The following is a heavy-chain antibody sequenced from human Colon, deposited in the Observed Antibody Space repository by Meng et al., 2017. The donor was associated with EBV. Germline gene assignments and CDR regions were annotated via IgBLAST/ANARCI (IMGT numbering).Heavy chain of an antibody. D-gene: IGHD2/OR15-2a*01. CDR2: ISTNTGTP. J-gene: IGHJ5*02. Sequence: VQLVQSGSGLKKPGASVQVSCKASGYTFSTYTINWVRQAHGRGLEWMGWISTNTGTPTYTQGFTGRFVFSLDPSVSTAYLQISSLKAEDTAVYYCARGGNFDPWGQGTLVIVSS. V-gene: IGHV7-4-1*02. CDR1: GYTFSTYT. CDR3: ARGGNFDP.